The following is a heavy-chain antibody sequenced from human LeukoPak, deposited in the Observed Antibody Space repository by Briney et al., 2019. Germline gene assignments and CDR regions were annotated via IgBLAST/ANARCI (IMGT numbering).Heavy chain of an antibody. V-gene: IGHV4-59*12. CDR2: IYYSGST. CDR1: GGSISSYY. D-gene: IGHD3-22*01. CDR3: ARGSYYYDSSGDY. Sequence: PSETLSLTCTVSGGSISSYYWSWIRQPPGKGLEWIGYIYYSGSTYYNPSLKSRVTISVDTSKNQFSLKLSSVTAADTAVYYCARGSYYYDSSGDYWGQGTLVTVSS. J-gene: IGHJ4*02.